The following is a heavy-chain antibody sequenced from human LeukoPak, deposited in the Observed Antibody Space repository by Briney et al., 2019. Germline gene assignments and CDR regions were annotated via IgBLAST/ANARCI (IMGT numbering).Heavy chain of an antibody. CDR3: ARGDINNYYNGMDV. CDR1: GGSISSSNW. CDR2: IHQSGGT. J-gene: IGHJ6*02. Sequence: SETLSLTCAVSGGSISSSNWWSWARQSPGKGLEWIGEIHQSGGTNYSPSLKSRLTISVDTSKNQFSLQLTSVTAADTAVYFCARGDINNYYNGMDVWGQGTTVTV. V-gene: IGHV4-4*02.